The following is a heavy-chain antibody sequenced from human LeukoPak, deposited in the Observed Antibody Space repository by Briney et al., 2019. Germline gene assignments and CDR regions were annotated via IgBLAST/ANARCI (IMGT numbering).Heavy chain of an antibody. CDR2: IYTTGNT. CDR1: GGSISSGDYY. D-gene: IGHD3-10*01. V-gene: IGHV4-61*02. J-gene: IGHJ5*02. CDR3: ARDRGISTARGVPSWFDP. Sequence: PSETLSLTCTVSGGSISSGDYYWTWIRQPAGKGLEWIGRIYTTGNTSYNPSLKNRVTISVDTSKNQISLKLSSVTAADTAVYYCARDRGISTARGVPSWFDPWGQGTLVTVSS.